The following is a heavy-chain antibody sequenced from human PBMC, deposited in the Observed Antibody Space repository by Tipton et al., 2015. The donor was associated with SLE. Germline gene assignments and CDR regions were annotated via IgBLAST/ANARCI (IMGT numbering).Heavy chain of an antibody. J-gene: IGHJ6*03. CDR2: ISETGRDT. Sequence: SLRLSCAASGFPFSSYTMHWFRQAPGKGLERFSAISETGRDTYYAEFVKGRFTISRDNSKNMLYLQLGTLRPEDMGVYYCARRYYDILTGGHYYMDVWGKGTTVTVSS. CDR1: GFPFSSYT. D-gene: IGHD3-9*01. CDR3: ARRYYDILTGGHYYMDV. V-gene: IGHV3-64*02.